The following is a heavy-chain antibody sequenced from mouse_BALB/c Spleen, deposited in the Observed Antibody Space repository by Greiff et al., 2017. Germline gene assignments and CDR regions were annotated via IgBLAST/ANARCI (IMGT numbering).Heavy chain of an antibody. CDR1: GFTFSSYA. CDR2: ISSGGST. CDR3: AREEYYGSRSYWYFDV. Sequence: DVKLVESGGGLVKPGGSLKLSCAASGFTFSSYAMSWVRQTPEKRLEWVASISSGGSTYYPDRVKGRFTISRDNARNILYLQMSSLRSEDTAMYYCAREEYYGSRSYWYFDVWGAGTTVTVSS. J-gene: IGHJ1*01. D-gene: IGHD1-1*01. V-gene: IGHV5-6-5*01.